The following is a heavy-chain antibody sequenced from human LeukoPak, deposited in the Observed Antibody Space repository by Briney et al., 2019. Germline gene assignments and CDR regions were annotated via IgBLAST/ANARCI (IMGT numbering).Heavy chain of an antibody. V-gene: IGHV3-30-3*01. Sequence: PGGSLRLSCTTSGFTFSAYTMHWVRQTPGKGLEWVAVISFDGNYKYYSDSVKGRFTISRDSSKNTLYLQMNSLRAEDTAVYYCARGPFDYWGQGTLVTVSS. CDR2: ISFDGNYK. CDR1: GFTFSAYT. J-gene: IGHJ4*02. CDR3: ARGPFDY.